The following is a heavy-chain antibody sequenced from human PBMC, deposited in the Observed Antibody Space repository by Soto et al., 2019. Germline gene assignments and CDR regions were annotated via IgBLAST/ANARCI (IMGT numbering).Heavy chain of an antibody. Sequence: SETLSLTCTVSGGSISSYYWSWIRQPPGKGLEWIGYIYYSGSTNYNPSLKSRVTISVDTSKNQFSLKLSSVTAADTAVYYCAREVVVAATAFDIWGQGTMVTVSS. CDR3: AREVVVAATAFDI. CDR1: GGSISSYY. V-gene: IGHV4-59*01. CDR2: IYYSGST. D-gene: IGHD2-15*01. J-gene: IGHJ3*02.